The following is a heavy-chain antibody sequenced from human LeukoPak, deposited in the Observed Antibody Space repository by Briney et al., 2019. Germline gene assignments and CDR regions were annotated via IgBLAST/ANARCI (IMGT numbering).Heavy chain of an antibody. D-gene: IGHD6-13*01. CDR2: ISAYNGHT. Sequence: ASVKVSCKASGYTFTSYGINWVRQAPGQGLEWMGWISAYNGHTNYAQNLQGRVTMTTDTSARTAYMELRSLRSDDTAVYYCATYSSSWHFDYWGQGTLVTVSS. CDR1: GYTFTSYG. J-gene: IGHJ4*02. CDR3: ATYSSSWHFDY. V-gene: IGHV1-18*01.